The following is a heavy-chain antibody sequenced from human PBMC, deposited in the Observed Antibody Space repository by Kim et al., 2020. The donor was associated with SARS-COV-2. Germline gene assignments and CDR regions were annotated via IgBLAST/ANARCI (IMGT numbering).Heavy chain of an antibody. Sequence: GESLKISCKGSGYSFTSYWIGWVRQMPGKGLEWMGIIYPGDSDTRYSPSFQGQVTISADKSISTSYLQWSSLKASDTAIYYGARHGQLLWFGELKAAWFDPWGQGALVTVSP. V-gene: IGHV5-51*01. J-gene: IGHJ5*02. D-gene: IGHD3-10*01. CDR1: GYSFTSYW. CDR2: IYPGDSDT. CDR3: ARHGQLLWFGELKAAWFDP.